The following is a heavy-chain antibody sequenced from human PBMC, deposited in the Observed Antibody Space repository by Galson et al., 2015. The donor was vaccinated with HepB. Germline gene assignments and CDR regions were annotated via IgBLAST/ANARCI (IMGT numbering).Heavy chain of an antibody. CDR2: IWYDGSNK. J-gene: IGHJ6*02. Sequence: SLRLSCAASGFTFSSYGMHWVRQAPGKGLEWVAVIWYDGSNKYYADSVKGRFTISRDNSKNTLYLQMNSLRAEDTAVYYCARDLPAAMSYGMDVWGQGTTVTVSS. CDR3: ARDLPAAMSYGMDV. V-gene: IGHV3-33*08. D-gene: IGHD2-2*01. CDR1: GFTFSSYG.